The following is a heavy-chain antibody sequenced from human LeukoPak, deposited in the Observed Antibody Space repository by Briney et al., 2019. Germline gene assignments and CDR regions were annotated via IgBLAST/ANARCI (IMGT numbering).Heavy chain of an antibody. CDR2: IIPIFGTA. CDR1: GGTFSSYA. D-gene: IGHD3-3*01. Sequence: GASVKVSCKASGGTFSSYAISWVRQAPGQGLEWMGGIIPIFGTANYAQKFQGRVTITTDESTSTAYMELSSLRSEDTAVYYCASTIFGGYGFDYWGQGTLVTVSS. CDR3: ASTIFGGYGFDY. J-gene: IGHJ4*02. V-gene: IGHV1-69*05.